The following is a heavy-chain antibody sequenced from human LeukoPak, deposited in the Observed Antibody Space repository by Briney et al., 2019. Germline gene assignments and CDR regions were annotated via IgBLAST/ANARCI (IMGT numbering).Heavy chain of an antibody. D-gene: IGHD2-15*01. Sequence: GESLKISCKGSGYSFTSYWIGWVRQMPGKGLEWMGIIYRGDSDTRYSPSFQGQVTISADKSISTAYLQWSSLKASDTAMYYCARPYCSGGSCYSDAFDIWGQGTMVTVSS. CDR1: GYSFTSYW. CDR2: IYRGDSDT. CDR3: ARPYCSGGSCYSDAFDI. J-gene: IGHJ3*02. V-gene: IGHV5-51*01.